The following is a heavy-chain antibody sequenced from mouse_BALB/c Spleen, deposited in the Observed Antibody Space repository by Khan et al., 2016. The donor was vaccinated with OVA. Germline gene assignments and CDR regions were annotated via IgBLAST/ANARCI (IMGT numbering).Heavy chain of an antibody. Sequence: EVQLQESGPGLVKPSQSLSLTCTVTGYSITSDYAWNWIRQFPGNKLEWMGYISYSGSTSYNPSLKSRISITRDTSKNQFFLQLNSVTTEDTATYYCARRAYCGHWYFDVWGAGTTVTVSS. CDR2: ISYSGST. CDR3: ARRAYCGHWYFDV. D-gene: IGHD1-1*02. CDR1: GYSITSDYA. V-gene: IGHV3-2*02. J-gene: IGHJ1*01.